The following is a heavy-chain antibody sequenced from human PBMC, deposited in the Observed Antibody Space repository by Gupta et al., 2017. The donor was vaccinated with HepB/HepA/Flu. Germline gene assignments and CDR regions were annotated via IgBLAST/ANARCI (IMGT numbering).Heavy chain of an antibody. Sequence: EVQLVESGGGLVQPGRSLKLSCAASGFTFSTYWMSWVRQARGKGLEWVAEIKRDGSEKYYVDAVKSRFTISRDNAKNSLYLQMNSLRADDTAVYYCARGPRGVVIHFDYWCQGTLVTVSS. D-gene: IGHD3-22*01. CDR2: IKRDGSEK. CDR3: ARGPRGVVIHFDY. V-gene: IGHV3-7*04. J-gene: IGHJ4*02. CDR1: GFTFSTYW.